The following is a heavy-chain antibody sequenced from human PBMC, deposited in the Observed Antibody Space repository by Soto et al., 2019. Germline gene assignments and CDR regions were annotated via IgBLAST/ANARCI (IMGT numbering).Heavy chain of an antibody. Sequence: WASVKVSCKAFGYTFTSYPMHWVRQAPGQRLEWMGWINAGNGDTKYSQKFQGRVAITRDTSAITAYMELSSLRSEDTAVYHCARDWAHYDSSGPGDYWGQGTLVTVSS. J-gene: IGHJ4*02. CDR3: ARDWAHYDSSGPGDY. CDR2: INAGNGDT. CDR1: GYTFTSYP. V-gene: IGHV1-3*01. D-gene: IGHD3-22*01.